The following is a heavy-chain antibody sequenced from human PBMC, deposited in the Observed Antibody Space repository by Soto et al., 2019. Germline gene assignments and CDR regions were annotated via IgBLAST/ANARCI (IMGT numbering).Heavy chain of an antibody. CDR1: GFTFSSYA. D-gene: IGHD5-18*01. J-gene: IGHJ4*02. Sequence: GGSLRLSCAASGFTFSSYAMSWVRQAPGKGLEWVSAISGSGGSTYYADSVKGRFTISRDNSKNTLYLQMNSLRAEDTAVYYCAKDFRSRTAIPSYFDYWGQGTLVTVSS. CDR3: AKDFRSRTAIPSYFDY. V-gene: IGHV3-23*01. CDR2: ISGSGGST.